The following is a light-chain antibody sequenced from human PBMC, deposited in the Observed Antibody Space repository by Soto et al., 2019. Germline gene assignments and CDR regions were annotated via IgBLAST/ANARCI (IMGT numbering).Light chain of an antibody. Sequence: QSALTQPASVSGSPGQSITISCTGASSDVGSYSLVSWYQQHPGKVPKVMIYEGTKRPSGVSKRFAGSKSGNTASLTISGLQAEDEADYYCCSYVGNAWGFGGGTKLAVL. J-gene: IGLJ3*02. V-gene: IGLV2-23*01. CDR2: EGT. CDR1: SSDVGSYSL. CDR3: CSYVGNAWG.